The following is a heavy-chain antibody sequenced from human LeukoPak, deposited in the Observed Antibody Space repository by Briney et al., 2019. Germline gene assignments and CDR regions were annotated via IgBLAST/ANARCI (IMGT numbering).Heavy chain of an antibody. V-gene: IGHV4-61*02. CDR3: ARDSGSYSRIFDY. CDR2: IYTSGST. D-gene: IGHD1-26*01. CDR1: GDSISSGDYY. Sequence: PSETLSLTCTVSGDSISSGDYYWSWIRQPAGKALEWIGRIYTSGSTSYNPSLKSRVTMSLDTSKNQFSLKLSSVTAADTAVYYCARDSGSYSRIFDYWGQGTLVTVSS. J-gene: IGHJ4*02.